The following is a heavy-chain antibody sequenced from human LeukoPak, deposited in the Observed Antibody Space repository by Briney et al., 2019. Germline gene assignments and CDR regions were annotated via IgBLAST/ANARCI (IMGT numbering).Heavy chain of an antibody. CDR1: GYSIRSGYY. Sequence: PSETLSLTCAVSGYSIRSGYYWGWIRQPPGKGLEWIGSIYHSGSTYYNPSLKSRVTISVDTSKNQFSLKLSSVTAADTAVYYCARTDDYSPDYYYYMDVWGKGTTVTVSS. D-gene: IGHD4-11*01. V-gene: IGHV4-38-2*01. CDR3: ARTDDYSPDYYYYMDV. CDR2: IYHSGST. J-gene: IGHJ6*03.